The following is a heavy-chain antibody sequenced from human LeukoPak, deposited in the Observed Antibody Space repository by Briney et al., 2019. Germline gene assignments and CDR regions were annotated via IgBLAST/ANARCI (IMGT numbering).Heavy chain of an antibody. CDR3: ARPSGGTPLKRFDY. J-gene: IGHJ4*02. CDR1: GFTFSSYS. V-gene: IGHV3-48*01. Sequence: GGSLRLSCAASGFTFSSYSMNWVRQAPGKGLEWVSYISSSSSTIYYADSVKGRFTISRDNAKNSLYLQMNSLRAEDTAVYYCARPSGGTPLKRFDYWGQGTQVTVSS. CDR2: ISSSSSTI. D-gene: IGHD1-1*01.